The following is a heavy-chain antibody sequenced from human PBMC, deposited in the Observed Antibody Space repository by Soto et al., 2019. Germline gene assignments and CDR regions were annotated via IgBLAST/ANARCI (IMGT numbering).Heavy chain of an antibody. CDR1: GFTFSSYS. D-gene: IGHD3-22*01. CDR3: ARDVYYYDSSAYWAY. V-gene: IGHV3-21*02. CDR2: ITGSSSYI. J-gene: IGHJ4*02. Sequence: EVQLVESGGGLVKPGGSLRLSCAASGFTFSSYSMNWVRQAPGKGLEWVSSITGSSSYIYYADSVKGRFTISRDNATNLLYLQMNSLRAEDTAVYYCARDVYYYDSSAYWAYWGQGTLVTVSS.